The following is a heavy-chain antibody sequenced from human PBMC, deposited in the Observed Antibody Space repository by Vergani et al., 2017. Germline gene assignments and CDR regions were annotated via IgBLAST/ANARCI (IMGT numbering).Heavy chain of an antibody. CDR2: IIPILGIA. V-gene: IGHV1-69*04. D-gene: IGHD6-13*01. CDR3: EREAGLSYSSSCDEANWFDP. Sequence: QVQLVQSGAEVKKPGSSVKVSCKASGGTFSSYAISWVRQAPGQGLEWMGRIIPILGIANYAQKFQGRVTFTADTSTSTAYMERSSLRSEDTAVYYCEREAGLSYSSSCDEANWFDPWGQGTLVTVSS. J-gene: IGHJ5*02. CDR1: GGTFSSYA.